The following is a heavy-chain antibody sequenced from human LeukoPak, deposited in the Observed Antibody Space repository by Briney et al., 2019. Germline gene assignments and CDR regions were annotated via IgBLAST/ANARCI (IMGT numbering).Heavy chain of an antibody. CDR3: ARDPSSMVRGVIIYYFDH. D-gene: IGHD3-10*01. Sequence: GASVKVSCKASGYTFTGHYLHWVRQAPGQGLEWMGWINPNSGGTNSAQKSQGRVTMTWDTSVNTAYLEVNSLRSDDTAVYYCARDPSSMVRGVIIYYFDHWGQGTLVTVSS. CDR1: GYTFTGHY. V-gene: IGHV1-2*02. J-gene: IGHJ4*02. CDR2: INPNSGGT.